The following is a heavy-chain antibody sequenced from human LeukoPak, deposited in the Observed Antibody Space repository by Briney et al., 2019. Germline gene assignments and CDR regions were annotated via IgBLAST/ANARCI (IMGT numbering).Heavy chain of an antibody. CDR3: AKDRIAAENWFDP. Sequence: GGSLRLSCAASGFTVSSNYMSWVRQAPGKGLEWVSVIYSGGSTYYADSVKGRFTISRDNSKNTLYLQMNSLRAEDTAVYYCAKDRIAAENWFDPWGQGTLVTVSS. V-gene: IGHV3-53*01. D-gene: IGHD6-13*01. CDR1: GFTVSSNY. CDR2: IYSGGST. J-gene: IGHJ5*02.